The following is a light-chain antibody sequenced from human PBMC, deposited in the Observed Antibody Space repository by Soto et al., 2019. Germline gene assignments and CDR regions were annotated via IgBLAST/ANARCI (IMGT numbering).Light chain of an antibody. J-gene: IGLJ3*02. Sequence: QSALTQPASVSGSPGQSITISCTGSSGDVGGYDLVSWYQHHPGKAPKLMIYEGSKRPSGVSNRFSGSKSGNTASLTISGLQAEDEADYYCCSYAGSRTNWVFGGGTKLTVL. CDR3: CSYAGSRTNWV. CDR1: SGDVGGYDL. CDR2: EGS. V-gene: IGLV2-23*01.